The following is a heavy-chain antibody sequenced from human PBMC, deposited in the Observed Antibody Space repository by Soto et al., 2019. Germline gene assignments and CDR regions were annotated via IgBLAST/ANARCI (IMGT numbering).Heavy chain of an antibody. CDR2: IYSGGST. D-gene: IGHD3-10*01. J-gene: IGHJ6*03. CDR3: AREWYGSGSHYYYYMDV. Sequence: GGSLRLSCAASGFTVSSNYMSWVRQAPGKGLEWVSVIYSGGSTYYADSVKGRFTISRDNSKNMLYLQMNSLRAEDTAVYYCAREWYGSGSHYYYYMDVWGKGTTVTVSS. CDR1: GFTVSSNY. V-gene: IGHV3-66*01.